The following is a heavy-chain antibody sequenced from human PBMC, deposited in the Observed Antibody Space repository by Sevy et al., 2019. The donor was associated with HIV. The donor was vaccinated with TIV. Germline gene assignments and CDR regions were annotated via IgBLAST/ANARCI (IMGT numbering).Heavy chain of an antibody. CDR2: ISYDGSDK. J-gene: IGHJ6*02. CDR3: ARPRANYVDHYFFYAMDV. CDR1: GFAFSNYYA. V-gene: IGHV3-30-3*01. D-gene: IGHD4-17*01. Sequence: GGSLRLSCAASGFAFSNYYAMHWVRQAPGKGLEWVALISYDGSDKYYADSVKGRFTVSRDNFKNTLFLQMNSLTTEDTAVYYCARPRANYVDHYFFYAMDVWGHGTTVTFSS.